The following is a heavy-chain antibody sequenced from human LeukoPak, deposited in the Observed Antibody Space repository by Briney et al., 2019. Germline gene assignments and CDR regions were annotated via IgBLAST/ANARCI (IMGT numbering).Heavy chain of an antibody. CDR1: GYSFTSYW. CDR3: ARQPRVDWLPTR. CDR2: IDPSDSYT. V-gene: IGHV5-10-1*04. D-gene: IGHD3-9*01. J-gene: IGHJ4*02. Sequence: GESLKISCKGSGYSFTSYWITWVRQMPGKGLEWMGRIDPSDSYTNYSPSFQGQVTISADKSISTAYLQWSSLKASDTAMYYCARQPRVDWLPTRWGQGTLVTVSS.